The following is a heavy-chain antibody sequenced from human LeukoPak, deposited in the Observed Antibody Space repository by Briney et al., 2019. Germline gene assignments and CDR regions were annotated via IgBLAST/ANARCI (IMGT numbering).Heavy chain of an antibody. Sequence: SETLSLTWAVYGGSFSGYYWSWIRQPPGKGLEWIGEINHSGSTNYNPSLKSRVTISVDTSKNQFSLKLSSVTAADTAVYYCARSRRPWFDPWGQGTLVTVSS. CDR1: GGSFSGYY. V-gene: IGHV4-34*01. CDR3: ARSRRPWFDP. J-gene: IGHJ5*02. CDR2: INHSGST. D-gene: IGHD6-6*01.